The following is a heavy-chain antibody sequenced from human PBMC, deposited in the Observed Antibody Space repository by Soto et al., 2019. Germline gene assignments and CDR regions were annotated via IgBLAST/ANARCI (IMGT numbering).Heavy chain of an antibody. V-gene: IGHV3-23*01. J-gene: IGHJ4*02. CDR3: AKVFSREGGNYFDH. Sequence: EVQLLESGGGLVQPGGSLRLSCAASGFTFSNYAMDWVRQAPGKGLEWVSAISNSFSDGNTHYADSVKGRFTISRDNDKNTVFLEMNSLRTEDTAVYYCAKVFSREGGNYFDHWGQGTLVTVSS. CDR1: GFTFSNYA. CDR2: ISNSFSDGNT.